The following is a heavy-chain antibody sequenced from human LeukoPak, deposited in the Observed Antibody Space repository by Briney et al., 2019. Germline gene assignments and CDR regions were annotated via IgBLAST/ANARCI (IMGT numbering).Heavy chain of an antibody. J-gene: IGHJ4*02. CDR2: INSDGSST. D-gene: IGHD6-6*01. CDR1: GFTFSSYW. V-gene: IGHV3-74*01. Sequence: PGGSLRLSCAASGFTFSSYWMHWVCQAPGKGLVWVSRINSDGSSTSYADSVKGRFTISRDNAKNTLYLQMNSLRAEDTAVYYCARADSIAARPGAFDYWGQGTLVTVSS. CDR3: ARADSIAARPGAFDY.